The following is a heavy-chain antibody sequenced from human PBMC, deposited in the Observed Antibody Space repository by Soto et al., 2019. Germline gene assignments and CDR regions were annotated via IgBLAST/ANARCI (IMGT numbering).Heavy chain of an antibody. V-gene: IGHV3-21*01. CDR1: GFTFSSYS. CDR2: ISSSSTYI. J-gene: IGHJ3*02. Sequence: GGSLRLSCAASGFTFSSYSMNWGRQAPGKGLEWVSSISSSSTYIYYADSVKGRFTISRDNAKNSLYLQMNSLRAEDTAVYYCARDVDTAGGDDFDIWGQGTMVTVSS. CDR3: ARDVDTAGGDDFDI. D-gene: IGHD5-18*01.